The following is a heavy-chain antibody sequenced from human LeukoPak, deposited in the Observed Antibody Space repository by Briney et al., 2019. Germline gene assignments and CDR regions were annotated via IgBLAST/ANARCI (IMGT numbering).Heavy chain of an antibody. J-gene: IGHJ4*02. Sequence: SVKVSCKASGGTFSSYAISWVRQAPGQGLEWMGGIIPIFGTANYAQKLQGRVTMTTDTSTSTAYMELRSLRSDDTAVYYCATGPGREELDYWGQGTLVTVSS. CDR3: ATGPGREELDY. CDR1: GGTFSSYA. CDR2: IIPIFGTA. D-gene: IGHD1-1*01. V-gene: IGHV1-69*05.